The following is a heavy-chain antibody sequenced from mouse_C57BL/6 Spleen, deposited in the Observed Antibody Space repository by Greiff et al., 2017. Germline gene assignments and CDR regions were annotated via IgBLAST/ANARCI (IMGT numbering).Heavy chain of an antibody. V-gene: IGHV1-42*01. Sequence: EVKLMESGPELVKPGASVKISCKASGYSFTGYYMNWVKQSPEKSLEWIGEINPSTGGTTYNQKFKAKATLTVDKSSSTAYMQLKSLTSEDSAVYYCVYGSSWAWFAYWGQGTLVTVSA. CDR1: GYSFTGYY. CDR3: VYGSSWAWFAY. D-gene: IGHD1-1*01. J-gene: IGHJ3*01. CDR2: INPSTGGT.